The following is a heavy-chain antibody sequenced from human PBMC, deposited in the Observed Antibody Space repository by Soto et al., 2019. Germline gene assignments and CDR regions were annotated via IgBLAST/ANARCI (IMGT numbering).Heavy chain of an antibody. J-gene: IGHJ5*02. CDR2: TYYSGST. CDR3: ARTSGEMATITGPDWFDP. CDR1: GGSISSSSYY. D-gene: IGHD5-12*01. V-gene: IGHV4-39*01. Sequence: PSETLSLTCTVSGGSISSSSYYWGWIRQPPGKGLEWIGSTYYSGSTYYNPSLKSRVTISVDTSKNQFSLKLSSVTAADTAVYYCARTSGEMATITGPDWFDPWGQGTLVTVYS.